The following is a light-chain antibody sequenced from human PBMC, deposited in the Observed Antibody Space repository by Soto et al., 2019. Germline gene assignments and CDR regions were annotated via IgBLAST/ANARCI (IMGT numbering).Light chain of an antibody. CDR2: GAS. J-gene: IGKJ1*01. CDR3: QQYNNWPFPSWT. Sequence: EIVMTQSPATLSVSPGERATLSCRASQSVSSNLAWYQQKPGQAPRLLIYGASTRATGIPARFSGSGSGTEFTLTISRLQSEVVAVYYCQQYNNWPFPSWTFGQGTKVEIK. CDR1: QSVSSN. V-gene: IGKV3-15*01.